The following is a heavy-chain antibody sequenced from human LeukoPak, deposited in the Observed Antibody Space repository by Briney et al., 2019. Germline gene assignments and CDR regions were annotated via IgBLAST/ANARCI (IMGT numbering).Heavy chain of an antibody. V-gene: IGHV3-21*01. D-gene: IGHD4-17*01. Sequence: GGSLRLSCAASGFTFSSYSMNWVRQAPGKGLEWVSSISSSSYIYYADSVKGRFTISRDNAKNSLYLQMNSLRAEDTAVYYCARASVGDYPLYTNSAVDYWGQGTLVTVSS. CDR3: ARASVGDYPLYTNSAVDY. CDR2: ISSSSYI. J-gene: IGHJ4*02. CDR1: GFTFSSYS.